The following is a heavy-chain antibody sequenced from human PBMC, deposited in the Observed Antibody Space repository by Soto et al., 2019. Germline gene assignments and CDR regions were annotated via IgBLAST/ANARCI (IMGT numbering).Heavy chain of an antibody. Sequence: GESLRLSCAASGFTFARSTLHWVRQAPGKGLEWVAIISNDGNRKYYADSVKGRFNISRDNSKSIVFLQMNNLRPDDSAIYYCVRGARLLFSSFDVWGQGTVVTVSS. V-gene: IGHV3-30-3*01. CDR2: ISNDGNRK. D-gene: IGHD5-18*01. J-gene: IGHJ3*01. CDR1: GFTFARST. CDR3: VRGARLLFSSFDV.